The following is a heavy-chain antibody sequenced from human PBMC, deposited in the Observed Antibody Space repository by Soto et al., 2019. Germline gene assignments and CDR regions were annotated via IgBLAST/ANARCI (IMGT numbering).Heavy chain of an antibody. V-gene: IGHV1-3*01. Sequence: GASVKVSCKASGYTFTSYAMHWVRQAPGQRLEWMGWINAGNGNTKYSQKFQGRVIITRDTSASTAYLELSSLRSEDTAVYYCARGEFLSYDDYWGQGTLVTSPQ. CDR3: ARGEFLSYDDY. CDR2: INAGNGNT. J-gene: IGHJ4*02. CDR1: GYTFTSYA. D-gene: IGHD3-16*01.